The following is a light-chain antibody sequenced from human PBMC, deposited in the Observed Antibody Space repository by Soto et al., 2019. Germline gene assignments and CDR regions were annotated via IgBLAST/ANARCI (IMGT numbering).Light chain of an antibody. CDR3: LQVKNFPRT. CDR2: DVS. J-gene: IGKJ1*01. CDR1: QSISGW. Sequence: DIQMTQSPSTLSASVGDRVTITCRASQSISGWLAWYQQKPGKAPKLLIFDVSSLERGVPSRFSGSGSGTEFTLTISNLQPDDFATYYCLQVKNFPRTFGQGTKLEIK. V-gene: IGKV1-5*01.